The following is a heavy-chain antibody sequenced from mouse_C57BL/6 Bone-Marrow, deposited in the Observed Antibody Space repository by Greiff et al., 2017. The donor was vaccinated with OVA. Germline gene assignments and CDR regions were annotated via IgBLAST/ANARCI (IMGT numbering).Heavy chain of an antibody. CDR2: IWSGGST. CDR3: AKNRLNYYAMDY. CDR1: GFSLTSYG. D-gene: IGHD1-3*01. V-gene: IGHV2-4*01. J-gene: IGHJ4*01. Sequence: VMLVESGPGLVQPSQSLSITCTVSGFSLTSYGVHWVRQPPGKGLEWLGVIWSGGSTDYNAAFISRLSISKDNSKSQVFFKMNSLQADDTAIYYCAKNRLNYYAMDYWGQGTSVTVSS.